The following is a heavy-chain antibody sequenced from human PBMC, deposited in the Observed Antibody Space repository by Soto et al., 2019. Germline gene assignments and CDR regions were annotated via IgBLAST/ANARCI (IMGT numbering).Heavy chain of an antibody. CDR1: ENTLSDYY. V-gene: IGHV1-2*02. J-gene: IGHJ4*02. CDR3: TRSKYNSGLYQLYFDS. D-gene: IGHD6-19*01. CDR2: INPNTGST. Sequence: ASVKVSCKASENTLSDYYIHWVRQAPGQGLEWMGWINPNTGSTNYIEKFQGRVTMTRDTSISTAYMELTRLRSDDTAVFYCTRSKYNSGLYQLYFDSWGQGTLVTVSS.